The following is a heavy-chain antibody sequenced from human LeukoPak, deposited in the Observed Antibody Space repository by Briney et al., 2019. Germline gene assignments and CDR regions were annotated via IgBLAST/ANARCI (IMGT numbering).Heavy chain of an antibody. CDR3: ARAPSISCSGNNCYPGY. CDR1: GFTFSSYW. Sequence: PGGSLRLSCAASGFTFSSYWMSWVRQAPGKGLEWVANIKQDGSEKYYVDSVKGRFAISRDNAKSSVYLQMNSLRAEDTAVYYCARAPSISCSGNNCYPGYWGQGTPVTVSS. J-gene: IGHJ4*02. D-gene: IGHD2-15*01. CDR2: IKQDGSEK. V-gene: IGHV3-7*01.